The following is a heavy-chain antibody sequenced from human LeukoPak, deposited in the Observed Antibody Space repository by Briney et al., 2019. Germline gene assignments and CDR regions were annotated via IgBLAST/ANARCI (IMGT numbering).Heavy chain of an antibody. D-gene: IGHD2-15*01. CDR3: ARHADIVVVVAAKGGAFDI. CDR2: IYYSGST. J-gene: IGHJ3*02. V-gene: IGHV4-39*01. Sequence: PSETLSLTCTVSGGSISSSSYYWGWIRQPPGKGLEWIGSIYYSGSTYYNPSLKSRVTISVDTSKNQFSLKLSSVTAADTAVYYCARHADIVVVVAAKGGAFDIWGQGTMVTVSS. CDR1: GGSISSSSYY.